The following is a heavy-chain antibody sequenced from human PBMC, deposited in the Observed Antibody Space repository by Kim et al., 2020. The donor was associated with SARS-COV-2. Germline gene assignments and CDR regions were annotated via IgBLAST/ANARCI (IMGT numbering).Heavy chain of an antibody. J-gene: IGHJ4*02. CDR1: GFTFSAHA. CDR2: FSGSGIST. D-gene: IGHD3-22*01. Sequence: GGSLRLSCVASGFTFSAHAMSWVRQAPGKGLEWVSGFSGSGISTYYADSVKGWFTISRDNSKNTVYLQMNSLRVDDTAIYYCAKDTRLSMVVVASFDHWGQGTLVTVSS. CDR3: AKDTRLSMVVVASFDH. V-gene: IGHV3-23*01.